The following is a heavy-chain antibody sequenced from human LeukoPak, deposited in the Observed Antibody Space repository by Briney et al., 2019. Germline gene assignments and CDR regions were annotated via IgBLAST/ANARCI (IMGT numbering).Heavy chain of an antibody. V-gene: IGHV3-21*01. D-gene: IGHD1-26*01. CDR2: ISRSGSYI. J-gene: IGHJ3*02. Sequence: GGSLRLSCAASGFTFSSYNMNWVRQAPGKGLEWVSSISRSGSYIYYADSVKGRFIISRDNAKNSLFLQMNSLRAEDTAVFYCARDCGSHDAFDIWGQGTMVTVSS. CDR1: GFTFSSYN. CDR3: ARDCGSHDAFDI.